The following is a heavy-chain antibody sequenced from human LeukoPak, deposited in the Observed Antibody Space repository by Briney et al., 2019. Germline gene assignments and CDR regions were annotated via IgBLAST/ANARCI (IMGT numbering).Heavy chain of an antibody. D-gene: IGHD4-17*01. V-gene: IGHV3-21*04. Sequence: GGSLRLSCAASGFTFSNYSMNWVRQAPGKGLEWVSSISSSSSYIYYADSVKGRFTISRDNSKNTLYLQMNSLGAEDTAVYYCATAPFDYGDYDAFDIWGQGTMVTVSS. CDR1: GFTFSNYS. J-gene: IGHJ3*02. CDR2: ISSSSSYI. CDR3: ATAPFDYGDYDAFDI.